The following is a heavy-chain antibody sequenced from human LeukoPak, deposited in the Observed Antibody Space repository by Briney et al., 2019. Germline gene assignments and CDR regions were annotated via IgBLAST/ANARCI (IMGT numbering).Heavy chain of an antibody. CDR3: ARDDGDYAYYFDS. CDR2: IHHNGNT. D-gene: IGHD4-17*01. V-gene: IGHV4-30-2*01. Sequence: SETLSLTCTVSTGSITSGGYSWNWIRQAPGKGLEWIGYIHHNGNTYSNPSLKSRVTMPLDTSKNQFSLKLSSVTAADTAIYYCARDDGDYAYYFDSWGQGALVTVSS. CDR1: TGSITSGGYS. J-gene: IGHJ4*02.